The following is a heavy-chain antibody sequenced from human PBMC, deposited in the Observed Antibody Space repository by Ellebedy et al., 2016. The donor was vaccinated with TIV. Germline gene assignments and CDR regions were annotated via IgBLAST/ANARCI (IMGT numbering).Heavy chain of an antibody. CDR3: ARGPLGGTPRAFDS. CDR2: IWYDGRNK. Sequence: GESLKISCAASGFRFSSYGIHWVRQAPGKGLEWVAIIWYDGRNKDYADSVKGRFTISRDNSKNTVYLQMNSLRVEDTAVYHCARGPLGGTPRAFDSWGQGTLVTVSS. J-gene: IGHJ4*02. V-gene: IGHV3-33*01. CDR1: GFRFSSYG. D-gene: IGHD1-26*01.